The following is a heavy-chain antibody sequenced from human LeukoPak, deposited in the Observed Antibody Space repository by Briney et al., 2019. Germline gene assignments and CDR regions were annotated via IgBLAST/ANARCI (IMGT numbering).Heavy chain of an antibody. CDR1: GFTFSSYA. CDR2: ISSSSSYI. Sequence: GGSLRLSCAASGFTFSSYAMSWVRQAPGKGLEWVSSISSSSSYIYYADSVKGRFTISRDNAKNSLYLQMNSLRAEDTAVYYCARDPVVGASFDYWGQGTLVTVSS. J-gene: IGHJ4*02. CDR3: ARDPVVGASFDY. D-gene: IGHD1-26*01. V-gene: IGHV3-21*01.